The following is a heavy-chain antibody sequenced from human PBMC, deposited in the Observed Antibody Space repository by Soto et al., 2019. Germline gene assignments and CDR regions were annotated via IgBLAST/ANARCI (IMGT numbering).Heavy chain of an antibody. CDR3: ARDSSPSEYYDFWSGYYRHDAFDI. Sequence: PGGSLRLSCAASGFTFSSYSMNWVRQAPGRGLEWVSSISSSSSYIYYADSVKGRFTISRDNAKNSLYLQMNSLRAEDTAVYYCARDSSPSEYYDFWSGYYRHDAFDIWGQGTMVTVSS. CDR2: ISSSSSYI. J-gene: IGHJ3*02. D-gene: IGHD3-3*01. CDR1: GFTFSSYS. V-gene: IGHV3-21*01.